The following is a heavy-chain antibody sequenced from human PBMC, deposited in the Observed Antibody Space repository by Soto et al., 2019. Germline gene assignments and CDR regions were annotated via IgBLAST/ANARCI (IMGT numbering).Heavy chain of an antibody. V-gene: IGHV5-51*01. CDR3: ARHFDSSGYYPDY. J-gene: IGHJ4*02. CDR1: GYRVTSYC. D-gene: IGHD3-22*01. Sequence: PGESLKISCQASGYRVTSYCMALVRQIPGKGLEWVGIIYPGDSDVKYSPSFEGHITISVDRSDSVAYLQWTSLKASDTAMYFCARHFDSSGYYPDYWGQGTQVTVSS. CDR2: IYPGDSDV.